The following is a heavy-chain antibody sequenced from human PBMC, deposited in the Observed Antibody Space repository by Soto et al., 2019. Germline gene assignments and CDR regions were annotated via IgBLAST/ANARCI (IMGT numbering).Heavy chain of an antibody. CDR3: AREQRYCSGGSCSDAFDI. CDR2: IIPIFGTA. Sequence: GASVKVSCKASGGTFSSYAISWVRQAPGQGREWMGGIIPIFGTANYAQKFQGRVTITADKSTSTAYMELSSLRSEDTAVYYCAREQRYCSGGSCSDAFDIWGQGXMVTV. D-gene: IGHD2-15*01. J-gene: IGHJ3*02. V-gene: IGHV1-69*06. CDR1: GGTFSSYA.